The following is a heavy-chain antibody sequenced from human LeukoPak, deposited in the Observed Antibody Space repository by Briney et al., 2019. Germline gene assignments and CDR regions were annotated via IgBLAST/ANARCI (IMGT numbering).Heavy chain of an antibody. CDR2: IYIRGNT. CDR1: GDSISSYY. J-gene: IGHJ6*03. V-gene: IGHV4-4*07. Sequence: SETLSLTCTVSGDSISSYYWNWIRQPAGKRLEWIGRIYIRGNTNYNPSLKSRVTMSVDTSKNQFSLKVRSVTAADTAVYYCARASPGYYYYMDVWGKGTTVTVSS. CDR3: ARASPGYYYYMDV.